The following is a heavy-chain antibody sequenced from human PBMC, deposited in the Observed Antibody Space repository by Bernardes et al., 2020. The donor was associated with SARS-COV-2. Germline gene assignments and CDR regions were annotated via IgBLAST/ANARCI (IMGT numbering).Heavy chain of an antibody. CDR1: GGSITSSNYY. J-gene: IGHJ4*02. D-gene: IGHD3-3*01. Sequence: SETLSLTCTVSGGSITSSNYYWGWIRQPPGKGLEWIGSIYSSGTTYYNPSLKSRVTISVDTSKNQFSLKLSSVTAADTAVYYCARQHLGGVTIFGVVTTDRYFDYWGQGTLVTVSS. V-gene: IGHV4-39*01. CDR3: ARQHLGGVTIFGVVTTDRYFDY. CDR2: IYSSGTT.